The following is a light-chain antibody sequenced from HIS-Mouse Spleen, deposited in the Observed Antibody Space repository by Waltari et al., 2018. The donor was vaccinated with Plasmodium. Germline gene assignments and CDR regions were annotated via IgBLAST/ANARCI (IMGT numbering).Light chain of an antibody. J-gene: IGLJ2*01. CDR1: KLGDTY. CDR2: QDT. Sequence: SYELTQPPSVSVSPGQTASITCPGDKLGDTYACWYQQKPGQSPVLVIYQDTKRPSGIPDRFSGSNSGNTATLTISGTQAMDEADYYCQAWDSSTVVFGGGTKLTVL. V-gene: IGLV3-1*01. CDR3: QAWDSSTVV.